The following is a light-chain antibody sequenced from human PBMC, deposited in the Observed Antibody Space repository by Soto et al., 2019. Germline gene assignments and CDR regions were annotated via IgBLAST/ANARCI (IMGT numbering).Light chain of an antibody. CDR3: SSSTTSATRM. CDR1: SSDVGAYNH. J-gene: IGLJ3*02. Sequence: QSVLTQPASVSGSPGQSITISCTGTSSDVGAYNHVSWFQQHPDKVPKLVIYGVSNRPSGVSNRFSGSKSGNTASLTISGLQAEDEADYYCSSSTTSATRMFGGGTKVTVL. CDR2: GVS. V-gene: IGLV2-14*01.